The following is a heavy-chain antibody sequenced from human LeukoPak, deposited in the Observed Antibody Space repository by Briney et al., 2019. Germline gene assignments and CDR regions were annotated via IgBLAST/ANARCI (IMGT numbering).Heavy chain of an antibody. J-gene: IGHJ4*02. V-gene: IGHV3-7*01. CDR2: IKQDGSEK. CDR1: GFIFSNYW. Sequence: GGSLRLSCAASGFIFSNYWMSWVRQAPGKGLEWVANIKQDGSEKYYVDSVKGRFTISRDNAKNSLYLQMNSLRAEDTAVYYCARALGSGDLDYWGQGTLVTVSS. CDR3: ARALGSGDLDY. D-gene: IGHD7-27*01.